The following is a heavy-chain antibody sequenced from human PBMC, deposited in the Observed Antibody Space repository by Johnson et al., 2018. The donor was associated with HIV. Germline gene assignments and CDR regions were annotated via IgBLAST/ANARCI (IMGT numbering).Heavy chain of an antibody. CDR3: ARGGSDVFDI. V-gene: IGHV3-30*02. CDR1: GFTVSSNY. CDR2: IRYDGSNG. J-gene: IGHJ3*02. D-gene: IGHD3-16*01. Sequence: QVQLVESGGGLIQPGGSLRLSCAASGFTVSSNYMSWVRQAPGKGLEWVAFIRYDGSNGYYGDSVKGRFTISRDNAKNSLYLQMNSLRADDTAVYYCARGGSDVFDIWGRGTMVTVSS.